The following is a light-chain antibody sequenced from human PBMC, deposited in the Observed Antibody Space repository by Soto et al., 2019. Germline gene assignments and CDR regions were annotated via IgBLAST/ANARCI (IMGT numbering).Light chain of an antibody. Sequence: EIVLTQSPGTLSLSPGERVTLSCRASQSVSSTYLGWYQQKPGQAPRLLIDGASSRATGIPERFSGSGSGTDFTLTISRLEPEDFAVYYCQQYGRPPTFGQGTKLEIK. V-gene: IGKV3-20*01. CDR1: QSVSSTY. CDR2: GAS. CDR3: QQYGRPPT. J-gene: IGKJ2*01.